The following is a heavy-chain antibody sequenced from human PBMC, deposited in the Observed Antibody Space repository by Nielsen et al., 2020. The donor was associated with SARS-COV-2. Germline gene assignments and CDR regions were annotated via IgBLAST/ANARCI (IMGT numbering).Heavy chain of an antibody. J-gene: IGHJ5*02. V-gene: IGHV3-7*01. CDR3: ARDRFHYYGSGSRMVWFDP. D-gene: IGHD3-10*01. CDR1: GFTFSSYW. Sequence: GGSLGLSCAASGFTFSSYWMSWVRQAPGKGLEWVANIKQDGSEKYYVDSVKGRFTISRDNAKNSLYLQMNSLRAEDTAVYYCARDRFHYYGSGSRMVWFDPWGQGTLVTVSS. CDR2: IKQDGSEK.